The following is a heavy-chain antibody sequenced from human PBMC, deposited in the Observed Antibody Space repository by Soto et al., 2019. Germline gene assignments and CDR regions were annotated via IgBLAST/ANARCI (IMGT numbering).Heavy chain of an antibody. V-gene: IGHV4-31*03. D-gene: IGHD3-16*01. CDR1: GGSISSGGYY. Sequence: SETLSLTCTVSGGSISSGGYYWSWIRQHPGKGLEWIGYIYYSGSTYYNPSLKSRVTISVDTSKNQFSLKLSSVTAADTAVYYCARVGYDYVWGSLRPSYFDYWGQCTLVTVSS. CDR2: IYYSGST. CDR3: ARVGYDYVWGSLRPSYFDY. J-gene: IGHJ4*02.